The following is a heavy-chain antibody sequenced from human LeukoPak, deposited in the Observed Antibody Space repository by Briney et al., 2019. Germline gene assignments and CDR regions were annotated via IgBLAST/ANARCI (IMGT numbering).Heavy chain of an antibody. V-gene: IGHV4-59*08. J-gene: IGHJ4*02. D-gene: IGHD1-26*01. Sequence: SETLSLTCTVSGGSIGSFFWSWLRQPPGKPLEWLGHIYHTGSTNYNPSFKSRLTISVDMSKNQFSLKLSSVTAADTAVYYCARGRTSYWGQGTLVTVSS. CDR3: ARGRTSY. CDR2: IYHTGST. CDR1: GGSIGSFF.